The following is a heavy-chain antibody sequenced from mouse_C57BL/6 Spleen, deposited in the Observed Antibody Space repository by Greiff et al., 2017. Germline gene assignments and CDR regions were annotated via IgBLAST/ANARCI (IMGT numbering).Heavy chain of an antibody. CDR2: ISYSGST. V-gene: IGHV3-1*01. CDR3: ASSNLLGYFDY. J-gene: IGHJ2*01. Sequence: EVKLQESGPGMVKPSQSLSLTCTVTGYSITSGYDWHWIRHFPGNKLEWMGYISYSGSTNYNPSLKSRISITHDTSKNHFFLKLNSVTTEDTATYYCASSNLLGYFDYWGQGTTRTVSS. CDR1: GYSITSGYD. D-gene: IGHD2-1*01.